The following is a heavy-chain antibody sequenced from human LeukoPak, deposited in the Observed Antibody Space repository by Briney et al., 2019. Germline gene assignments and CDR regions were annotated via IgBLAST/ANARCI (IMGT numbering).Heavy chain of an antibody. V-gene: IGHV3-23*01. D-gene: IGHD4-11*01. CDR2: ISGSGGST. J-gene: IGHJ5*02. CDR3: AKAPDYIVFSTFDP. CDR1: GFTSSSYA. Sequence: GGSLRLSCAASGFTSSSYAMSWVRQAPGKGLEWVSAISGSGGSTYYADSVKGRFTISRDNSKNTLYLQMNSLRAEDTAVYYCAKAPDYIVFSTFDPWGQGTLVTVSS.